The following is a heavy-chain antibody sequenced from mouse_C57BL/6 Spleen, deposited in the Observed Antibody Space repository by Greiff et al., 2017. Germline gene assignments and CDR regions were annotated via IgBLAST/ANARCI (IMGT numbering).Heavy chain of an antibody. Sequence: QVQLQQPGAELVKPGASVKMSCKASGYTFTSYWMHWVKQRPGRGLEWIGRIDPNSGGTKYNEKFKSKATLTVDKPSSTAYMQIRRLTSEDSAVFYYSREGSSLYYYAMDYWGQGTSVTVSS. D-gene: IGHD1-1*01. CDR3: SREGSSLYYYAMDY. V-gene: IGHV1-72*01. CDR1: GYTFTSYW. CDR2: IDPNSGGT. J-gene: IGHJ4*01.